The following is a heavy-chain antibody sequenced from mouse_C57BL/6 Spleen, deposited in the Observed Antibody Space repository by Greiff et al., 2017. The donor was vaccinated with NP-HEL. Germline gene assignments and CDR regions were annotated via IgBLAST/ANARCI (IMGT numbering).Heavy chain of an antibody. Sequence: LQESGAELVRPGASVTLSCKASGYTFTDYEMHWVKQTPVHGLEWIGAIDPETGGTAYNQKFKGKAILTADKSSSTAYMELRSLTSEDSAVYYCTRKADGNPYYAMDYWGQGTSVTVSS. CDR1: GYTFTDYE. CDR3: TRKADGNPYYAMDY. J-gene: IGHJ4*01. CDR2: IDPETGGT. D-gene: IGHD2-1*01. V-gene: IGHV1-15*01.